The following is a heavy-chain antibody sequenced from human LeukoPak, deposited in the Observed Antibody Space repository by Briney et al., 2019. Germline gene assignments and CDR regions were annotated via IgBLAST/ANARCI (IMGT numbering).Heavy chain of an antibody. CDR3: ARLSDYDYGENRDAFDI. J-gene: IGHJ3*02. CDR2: IYHSGST. Sequence: PSETLSLTCAVSGGPISSGGYSWSWIRQPPGKGLEWIGYIYHSGSTYYNPSLKSRVTISVDRSKNQFSLKLSSVTAADTAVYYCARLSDYDYGENRDAFDIWGQGTMVTVSS. V-gene: IGHV4-30-2*01. CDR1: GGPISSGGYS. D-gene: IGHD4-17*01.